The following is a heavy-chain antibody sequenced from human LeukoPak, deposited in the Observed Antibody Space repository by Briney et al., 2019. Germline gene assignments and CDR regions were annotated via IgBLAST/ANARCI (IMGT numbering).Heavy chain of an antibody. Sequence: SGGSLRLSCAASGFTFSSYSLNWVRQAPGKGLEWVSSISSSSSYIYYADSVKGRFTISRDNAKNSLYLQMNSLRAEDTAVYYCARDVSSSWSSYCYYYMDVWGKGTTVTVSS. CDR1: GFTFSSYS. CDR3: ARDVSSSWSSYCYYYMDV. D-gene: IGHD6-13*01. CDR2: ISSSSSYI. J-gene: IGHJ6*03. V-gene: IGHV3-21*01.